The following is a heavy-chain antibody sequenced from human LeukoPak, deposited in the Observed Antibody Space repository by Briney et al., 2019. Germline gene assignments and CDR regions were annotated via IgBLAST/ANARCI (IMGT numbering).Heavy chain of an antibody. V-gene: IGHV3-48*03. CDR2: ISSSGSTI. CDR1: GFIFSSYE. J-gene: IGHJ6*02. CDR3: AGAVITHNYYYYGMDD. D-gene: IGHD3-22*01. Sequence: GGSLRLFCAASGFIFSSYEMNWVRQAPGKGLEWVSYISSSGSTIFYADSVKGRFTITRDNAKNSLYPQMNSLRAENTAVYYCAGAVITHNYYYYGMDDWGQGTTVTVSS.